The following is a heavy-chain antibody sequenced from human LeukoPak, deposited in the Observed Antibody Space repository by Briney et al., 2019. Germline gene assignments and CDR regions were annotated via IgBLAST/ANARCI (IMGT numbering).Heavy chain of an antibody. Sequence: GESLKISCKGSGYSFTSYWISWVRQMPGKGLEWMGRIDPSDSYTNYSPSLQGHVTISADKSISTAYLQWSSLKASDTAMYYCARREDNWFDPWGQGTLVTVSS. CDR3: ARREDNWFDP. CDR2: IDPSDSYT. CDR1: GYSFTSYW. J-gene: IGHJ5*02. V-gene: IGHV5-10-1*01.